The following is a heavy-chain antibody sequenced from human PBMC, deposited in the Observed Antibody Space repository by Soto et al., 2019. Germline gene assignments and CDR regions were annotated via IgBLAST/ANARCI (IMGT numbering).Heavy chain of an antibody. J-gene: IGHJ4*02. Sequence: QITLKESGPTLVKPTQTLTLTCTFSGFSLSTNGVGVGWIRQPPGKALEWLALIYWDDDKHYSPSLKSRLTITNDTSKNQVVVTMTNMDPVDTDIYYCAHVEATVTKVWGQGTLVTVSA. V-gene: IGHV2-5*02. CDR1: GFSLSTNGVG. CDR3: AHVEATVTKV. CDR2: IYWDDDK. D-gene: IGHD1-26*01.